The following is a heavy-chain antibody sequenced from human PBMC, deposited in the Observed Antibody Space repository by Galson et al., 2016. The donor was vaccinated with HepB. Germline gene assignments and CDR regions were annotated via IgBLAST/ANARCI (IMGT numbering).Heavy chain of an antibody. Sequence: LSLTCTVSGGSISSDVYYWSWSRRPPGKGLEWIAYISSGWSTHYNPSVRSRSFISVDTPKNQFSLNLHSVTAADTAVYFCARGTTVATDFWGQGTLVTVSS. CDR2: ISSGWST. V-gene: IGHV4-30-4*01. CDR3: ARGTTVATDF. CDR1: GGSISSDVYY. D-gene: IGHD4-17*01. J-gene: IGHJ4*02.